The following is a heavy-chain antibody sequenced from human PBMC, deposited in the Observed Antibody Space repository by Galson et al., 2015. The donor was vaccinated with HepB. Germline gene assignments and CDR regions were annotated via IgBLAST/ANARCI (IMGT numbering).Heavy chain of an antibody. D-gene: IGHD6-19*01. Sequence: SVKVSCKASGYTFTSYAMQWMRQAPGQRLEWMGWINAGNGNTKYSQKVQGRVTITRDTSASTGYMELSSLRSEDTAVYYCARQTKAVRAHSYYYYGMDVWGQGTTVTVSS. CDR1: GYTFTSYA. CDR2: INAGNGNT. CDR3: ARQTKAVRAHSYYYYGMDV. V-gene: IGHV1-3*01. J-gene: IGHJ6*02.